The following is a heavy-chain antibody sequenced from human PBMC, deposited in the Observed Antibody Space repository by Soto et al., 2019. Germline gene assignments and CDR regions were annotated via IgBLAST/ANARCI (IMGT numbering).Heavy chain of an antibody. V-gene: IGHV4-30-2*01. CDR3: ATGVVPANFYY. CDR1: GGSISSGGYS. D-gene: IGHD2-21*02. J-gene: IGHJ4*02. Sequence: ASETLSLTCAVSGGSISSGGYSWSWIRQPPGKGLEWIGYTYHSGSTYYNPSLKSRVTISVDMSKNQCSLKLSSVTAADTAVYYCATGVVPANFYYWPQATLVTVSS. CDR2: TYHSGST.